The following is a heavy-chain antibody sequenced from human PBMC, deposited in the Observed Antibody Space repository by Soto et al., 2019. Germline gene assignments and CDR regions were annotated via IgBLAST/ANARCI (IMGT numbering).Heavy chain of an antibody. V-gene: IGHV1-69*02. J-gene: IGHJ4*02. D-gene: IGHD1-26*01. Sequence: GASVKVSCKASGDTFSFYTINWVRQAPGLGLEWMGRVNPIVSMSNYAQKFQGRVTITADKSTNTAYMQLSSLRSEDTAVYYCARTSPILEATWRRFCDSRAQGALLTVSS. CDR1: GDTFSFYT. CDR2: VNPIVSMS. CDR3: ARTSPILEATWRRFCDS.